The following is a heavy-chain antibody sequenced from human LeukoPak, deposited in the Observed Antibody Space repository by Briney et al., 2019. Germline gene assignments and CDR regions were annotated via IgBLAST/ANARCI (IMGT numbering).Heavy chain of an antibody. D-gene: IGHD6-6*01. Sequence: GESLKISCKGSGYNFTSYWIGWVRQMPGKGLEWMGIIYPGDSNTRYSPSFQGQVTISADKSISTAYLQWSSLKASDTAMYYCARRWSSSSLDYWGQGTLVTVSS. CDR1: GYNFTSYW. V-gene: IGHV5-51*01. J-gene: IGHJ4*02. CDR2: IYPGDSNT. CDR3: ARRWSSSSLDY.